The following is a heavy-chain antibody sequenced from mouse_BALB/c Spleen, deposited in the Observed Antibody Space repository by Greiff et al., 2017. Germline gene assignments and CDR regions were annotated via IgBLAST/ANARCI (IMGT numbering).Heavy chain of an antibody. D-gene: IGHD2-3*01. J-gene: IGHJ2*01. Sequence: EVKLVESGGGLVQPGGSRKLSCAASGFTFSDYGMAWVRQAPGKGPEWVAFISNLAYSIYYADTVTGRFTISRENAKNTLYLEMSSLRSEDTAMYYCAREDGYYFDYWGQGTTLTVSS. CDR1: GFTFSDYG. V-gene: IGHV5-15*02. CDR2: ISNLAYSI. CDR3: AREDGYYFDY.